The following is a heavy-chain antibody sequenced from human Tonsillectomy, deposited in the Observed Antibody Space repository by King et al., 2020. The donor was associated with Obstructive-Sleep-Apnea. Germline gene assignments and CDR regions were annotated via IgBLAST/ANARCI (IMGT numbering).Heavy chain of an antibody. Sequence: VQLVQSGGGVVRPGASLRLSCAASGFTFDKYGMSWVRQAPGKGLEGGSGISWNGASTDYVDFVRGRFTISRDNAKNSLFLQMNSLSVEDTALYYCVRHLGGMDVWGQGTTVIVSS. CDR2: ISWNGAST. CDR1: GFTFDKYG. J-gene: IGHJ6*02. D-gene: IGHD3-3*02. V-gene: IGHV3-20*04. CDR3: VRHLGGMDV.